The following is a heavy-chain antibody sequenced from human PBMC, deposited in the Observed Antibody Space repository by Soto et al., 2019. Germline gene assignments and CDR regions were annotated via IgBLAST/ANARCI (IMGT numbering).Heavy chain of an antibody. D-gene: IGHD2-8*01. CDR3: ATRDYCTNGVCYPRIYYYYYMVF. J-gene: IGHJ6*03. CDR1: GFTFSSYA. Sequence: GGSLRLSCAASGFTFSSYAMSWVRQAPGKGLEWVSAISGSGGSTYYADSVKGRFTISRDNSKNTLYLQMNSLRAEDTAVYYCATRDYCTNGVCYPRIYYYYYMVFWGKGTTVTVSS. V-gene: IGHV3-23*01. CDR2: ISGSGGST.